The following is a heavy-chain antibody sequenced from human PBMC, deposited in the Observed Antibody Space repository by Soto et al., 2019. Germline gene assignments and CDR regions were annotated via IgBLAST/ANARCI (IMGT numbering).Heavy chain of an antibody. J-gene: IGHJ6*02. CDR1: GGTFSSYA. CDR3: ATGYCSGGSCYRKNYYYYGMDV. V-gene: IGHV1-69*01. D-gene: IGHD2-15*01. Sequence: QVQLVQSGAEVKKPGSSVKVSCKASGGTFSSYAISWVRQAPGQGLEWMGGIIPIFGTANYAQKFQGRVTITADESTSTAYMELSSLRSEDTAVYYCATGYCSGGSCYRKNYYYYGMDVWGQGTTVTVSS. CDR2: IIPIFGTA.